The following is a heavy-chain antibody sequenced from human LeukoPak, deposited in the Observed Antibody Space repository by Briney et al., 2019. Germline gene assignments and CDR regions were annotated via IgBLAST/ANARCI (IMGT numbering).Heavy chain of an antibody. CDR1: GGSISSSSYY. J-gene: IGHJ4*02. Sequence: SETLSLTCTVSGGSISSSSYYWGWIRQPPGKGLEWIGNIYYSGSTYYNPSLNSRAIISVDTAKNQFSLKLTSVTAADTAVYYCAREGGQWLERSFDHWGQGTLVTVSS. CDR2: IYYSGST. V-gene: IGHV4-39*07. D-gene: IGHD6-19*01. CDR3: AREGGQWLERSFDH.